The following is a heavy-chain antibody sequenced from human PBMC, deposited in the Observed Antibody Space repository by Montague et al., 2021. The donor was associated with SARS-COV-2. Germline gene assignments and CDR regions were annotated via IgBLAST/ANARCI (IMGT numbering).Heavy chain of an antibody. V-gene: IGHV4-34*01. D-gene: IGHD7-27*01. CDR3: ARLGDGIVPSPLLGLGPYYSFYYMDV. CDR2: ISQGGNT. Sequence: SETLSLTCAVSGGSFSPYYWTWVRQPPGKGLERIGEISQGGNTKYSPSLQSRASISLDTSRNQFSLKLSSVTAADTAIYYCARLGDGIVPSPLLGLGPYYSFYYMDVWGKGTAVTISS. J-gene: IGHJ6*03. CDR1: GGSFSPYY.